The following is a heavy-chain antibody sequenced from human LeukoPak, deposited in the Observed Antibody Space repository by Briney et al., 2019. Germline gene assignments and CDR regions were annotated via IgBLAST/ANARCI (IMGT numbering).Heavy chain of an antibody. CDR2: ISAYNGNT. V-gene: IGHV1-18*01. CDR1: GYTFTSYG. CDR3: ARDSSSPYYYYGMDV. D-gene: IGHD6-6*01. Sequence: ASVKVSCKASGYTFTSYGISWVRQAPGQGLEWMGWISAYNGNTNYAQKLQGRVTMTTDTSTSTAYMELRSLRSDDTAVYYCARDSSSPYYYYGMDVWGQGTTVTVSS. J-gene: IGHJ6*02.